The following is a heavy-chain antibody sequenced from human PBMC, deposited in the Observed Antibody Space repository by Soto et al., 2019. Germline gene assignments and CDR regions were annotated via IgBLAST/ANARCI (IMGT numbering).Heavy chain of an antibody. V-gene: IGHV4-59*01. CDR3: ARVEYSSTYFVY. Sequence: SETLSLTCTVSAGSISSYYWSWIRQPPGKGLEWIGYIYYSGSTNYNPSLKSRVTISVDTSKNQFSLKLSSVTAADTAVYYCARVEYSSTYFVYSGQGTLVTVSS. CDR1: AGSISSYY. CDR2: IYYSGST. D-gene: IGHD6-6*01. J-gene: IGHJ4*02.